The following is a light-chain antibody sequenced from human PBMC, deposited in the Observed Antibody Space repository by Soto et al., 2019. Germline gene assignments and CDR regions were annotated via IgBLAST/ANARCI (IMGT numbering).Light chain of an antibody. CDR3: QQHSNYPLT. CDR2: KAS. Sequence: IPMTQSPSTLSASVGDRVTITCRASHHIDACLAWYQQKPGKAPKVLIYKASILESGVPSRFSGSGSGTEFTLTISSLQPDDSATYYFQQHSNYPLTFGGGTKVEIK. V-gene: IGKV1-5*03. CDR1: HHIDAC. J-gene: IGKJ4*01.